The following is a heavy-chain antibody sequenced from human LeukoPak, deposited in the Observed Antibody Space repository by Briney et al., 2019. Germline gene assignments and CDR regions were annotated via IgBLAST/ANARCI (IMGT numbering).Heavy chain of an antibody. CDR3: ARDLFRRAAGSDY. V-gene: IGHV3-7*01. Sequence: GGSLRLSCAASGFTFSSYWMSWVRQAPGKGLEWVANIKQDGSEKYYVDSVKGRFTISGDNAKNSLYLQMNSLRAEDTAVYYCARDLFRRAAGSDYWGQGTLVTVSS. CDR1: GFTFSSYW. J-gene: IGHJ4*02. D-gene: IGHD6-13*01. CDR2: IKQDGSEK.